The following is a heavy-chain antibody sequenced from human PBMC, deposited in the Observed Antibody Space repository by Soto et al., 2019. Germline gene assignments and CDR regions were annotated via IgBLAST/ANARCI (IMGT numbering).Heavy chain of an antibody. J-gene: IGHJ4*02. Sequence: QVQLQESGPGLVTPSETLSLTCTVSGGSISSYYWSWIRQPPGKGLEWIGYIYYSGSTNYIPSLQSRVTISVDTSKTQFSLTLSSVTAADTAVFYCARGYGDYASAYLGQGTLVTVSS. CDR2: IYYSGST. D-gene: IGHD4-17*01. CDR1: GGSISSYY. CDR3: ARGYGDYASAY. V-gene: IGHV4-59*01.